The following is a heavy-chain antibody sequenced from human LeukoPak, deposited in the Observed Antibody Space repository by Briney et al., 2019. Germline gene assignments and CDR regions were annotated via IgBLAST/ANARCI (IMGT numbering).Heavy chain of an antibody. CDR3: AREPRDYSGGWFDP. D-gene: IGHD1-26*01. CDR1: GFTLSGHA. CDR2: ISYDGSDK. J-gene: IGHJ5*02. Sequence: GRSLRLSCAASGFTLSGHAIHWVRQAPGKGLEWVAAISYDGSDKYYSESVKGRSTISRDNSNNMVYLLMDNLGAEDTAVYFCAREPRDYSGGWFDPWGQGTLVTVSS. V-gene: IGHV3-30-3*01.